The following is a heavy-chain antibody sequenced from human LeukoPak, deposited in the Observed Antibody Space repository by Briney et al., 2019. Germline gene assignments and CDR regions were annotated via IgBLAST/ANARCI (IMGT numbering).Heavy chain of an antibody. CDR1: GGSISNSSYY. J-gene: IGHJ4*02. CDR3: ARQSGGATVTAIFDY. CDR2: VYYNGST. Sequence: AETLSLTCAVSGGSISNSSYYWGWIRQPPGNGLEWIINVYYNGSTYYNPSLKGRVTISVDTSRNQFFLKLTSVTAADTAMFYCARQSGGATVTAIFDYWGQGTLVTVS. V-gene: IGHV4-39*01. D-gene: IGHD2-21*02.